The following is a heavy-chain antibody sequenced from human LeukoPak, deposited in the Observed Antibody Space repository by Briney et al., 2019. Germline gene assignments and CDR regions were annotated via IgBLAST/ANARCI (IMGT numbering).Heavy chain of an antibody. CDR2: ISGSGGST. J-gene: IGHJ4*02. Sequence: GGSLRLSCAASGFTFSSYAMSWARHAPGKGLEWVSAISGSGGSTYYADSVKGRFTISRDNSKNTLYLQMNSLRAEDTAVYYCAKELRTYCSGGSCYWAKYFDYWGQGTLVTVSS. CDR1: GFTFSSYA. V-gene: IGHV3-23*01. D-gene: IGHD2-15*01. CDR3: AKELRTYCSGGSCYWAKYFDY.